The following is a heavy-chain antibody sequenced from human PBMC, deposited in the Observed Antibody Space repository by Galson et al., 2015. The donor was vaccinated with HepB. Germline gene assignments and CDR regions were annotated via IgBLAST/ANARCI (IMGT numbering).Heavy chain of an antibody. CDR2: VSAYNGNT. Sequence: SVTVSCKASGYTFTSYGISWVRQAPGQGLEWMGWVSAYNGNTNYAQKLQGRVTMTTDTSTSTAYMELRSLRSDDTAVYYCARVAGRYDILTGSYFRADPSDYWGQGTLVTVSS. D-gene: IGHD3-9*01. J-gene: IGHJ4*02. CDR3: ARVAGRYDILTGSYFRADPSDY. CDR1: GYTFTSYG. V-gene: IGHV1-18*04.